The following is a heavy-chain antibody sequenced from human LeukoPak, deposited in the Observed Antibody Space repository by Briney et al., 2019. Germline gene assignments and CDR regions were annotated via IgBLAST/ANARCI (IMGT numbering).Heavy chain of an antibody. D-gene: IGHD2-2*01. Sequence: ASVRVSCKTSGYTFSTYDINWLRQAAGQGLEWMGWMNPNSVNTGFAQQFQGRAAITRDTSTATAYLELSGLTSEDTAVYYCARAIRYQLLSDYWGQGTLVTVSS. CDR3: ARAIRYQLLSDY. V-gene: IGHV1-8*02. CDR2: MNPNSVNT. CDR1: GYTFSTYD. J-gene: IGHJ4*02.